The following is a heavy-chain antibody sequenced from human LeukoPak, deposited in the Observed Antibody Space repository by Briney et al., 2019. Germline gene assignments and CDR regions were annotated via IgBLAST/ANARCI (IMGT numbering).Heavy chain of an antibody. J-gene: IGHJ4*02. CDR1: GFPFNGYT. Sequence: GGSLRLSCGTSGFPFNGYTVHSVRQAPGKGLEWMAVISYDGTSENYADSVKGRFTIARDKSTNTVHLQMNSLTIDDTAVYYRARQGRFVRMGCFDYWGQGTLVTVSS. CDR3: ARQGRFVRMGCFDY. V-gene: IGHV3-30*04. CDR2: ISYDGTSE. D-gene: IGHD2-8*01.